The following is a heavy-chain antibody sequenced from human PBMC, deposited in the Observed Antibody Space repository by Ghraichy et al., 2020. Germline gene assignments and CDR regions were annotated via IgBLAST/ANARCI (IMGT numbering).Heavy chain of an antibody. CDR3: ARDPRQSYYYGSGSYSNYYYYYYMDV. CDR1: GFTFSSYS. CDR2: ISSSSSTI. D-gene: IGHD3-10*01. V-gene: IGHV3-48*02. J-gene: IGHJ6*03. Sequence: GGSLRLSCAASGFTFSSYSMNWVRQAPGKGLEWVSYISSSSSTIYYADSVKGRFTISRDNAKNSLYLQMNSLRDEDTAVYYCARDPRQSYYYGSGSYSNYYYYYYMDVWGKGTTVTVSS.